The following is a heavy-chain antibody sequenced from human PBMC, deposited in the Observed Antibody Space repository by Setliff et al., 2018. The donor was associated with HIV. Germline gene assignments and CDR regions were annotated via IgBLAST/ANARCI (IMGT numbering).Heavy chain of an antibody. CDR1: GGSINRGTYY. CDR2: IYITGDT. V-gene: IGHV4-61*10. J-gene: IGHJ6*02. Sequence: PSETLSLTCGVSGGSINRGTYYWTWIRQSAGKGLEWIGHIYITGDTDYNPSLKSRVTISVDTSKNQFSLTLTSVTAADTAVYYCARGDGYRANDAYYDTGMDVWGQGITVTVSS. CDR3: ARGDGYRANDAYYDTGMDV. D-gene: IGHD5-12*01.